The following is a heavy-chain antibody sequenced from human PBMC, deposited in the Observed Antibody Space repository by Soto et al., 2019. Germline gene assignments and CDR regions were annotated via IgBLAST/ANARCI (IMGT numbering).Heavy chain of an antibody. V-gene: IGHV3-48*03. Sequence: GGSLRLSCAASGFTFSSYEMNWVRQAPGKGLEWVSYISSSGSTIYYADSVKGRFTISRDNAKNSLYLQMNSLRAEDTAVYYCARERFGELLIPFDYWGQGTLVTVSS. CDR3: ARERFGELLIPFDY. CDR1: GFTFSSYE. D-gene: IGHD3-10*01. J-gene: IGHJ4*02. CDR2: ISSSGSTI.